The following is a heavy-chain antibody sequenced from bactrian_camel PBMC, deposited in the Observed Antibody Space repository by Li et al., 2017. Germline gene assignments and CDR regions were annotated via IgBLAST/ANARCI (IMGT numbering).Heavy chain of an antibody. D-gene: IGHD4*01. J-gene: IGHJ6*01. Sequence: HVQLVESGGGSVQAGGSLRLSCAASGYTFRTYTRAWFYQAPGAEREGRERVAAIDSDGTTNYADSVKGRFTISLDNANNTLYLQMNGLKPEDTGMYYCAARFPSTLATMPHNKGFGYWGRGTQVTVS. CDR2: IDSDGTT. CDR3: AARFPSTLATMPHNKGFGY. CDR1: GYTFRTYT. V-gene: IGHV3S53*01.